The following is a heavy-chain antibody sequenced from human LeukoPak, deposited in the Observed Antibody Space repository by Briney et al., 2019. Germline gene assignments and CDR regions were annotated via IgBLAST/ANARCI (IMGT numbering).Heavy chain of an antibody. V-gene: IGHV7-4-1*02. CDR1: GYTFSSYA. CDR2: INTNTGNP. J-gene: IGHJ4*02. CDR3: ARLKAVAGNSADQIDY. D-gene: IGHD6-19*01. Sequence: ASVKVSCKASGYTFSSYAMNWVRQAPGQGLEWMGWINTNTGNPTYAQGFTGRFVFSLDTSVSTAYLQISSLKAEDTAVYYCARLKAVAGNSADQIDYWGQGTLVTVSS.